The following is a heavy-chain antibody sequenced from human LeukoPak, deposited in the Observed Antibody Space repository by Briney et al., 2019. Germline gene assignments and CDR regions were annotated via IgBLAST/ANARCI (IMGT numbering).Heavy chain of an antibody. J-gene: IGHJ2*01. CDR2: INHSGST. CDR3: ARRRPMPMKGFFNWSFDL. CDR1: DESFSESY. D-gene: IGHD2-2*01. Sequence: SETLSLTCGVYDESFSESYWTWIRQPPGKGLEWVAEINHSGSTDYNAALKSRVSISVDTSKQQFSLRLNSVTAADTAIYYCARRRPMPMKGFFNWSFDLWGRGTLVTVSS. V-gene: IGHV4-34*01.